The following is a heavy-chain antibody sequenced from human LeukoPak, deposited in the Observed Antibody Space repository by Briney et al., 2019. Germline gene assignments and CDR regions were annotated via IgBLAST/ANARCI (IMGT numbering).Heavy chain of an antibody. Sequence: GGSLRLSCAASGFTFSSYSMNWVRQAPGKGLEWVSSISSSSSYIYYADSVKGRFTISRDNSKNTLYLQMNSLRAEDTAVYYCASVRGSYSSYYFDYWGQGTLVTVSS. CDR1: GFTFSSYS. CDR3: ASVRGSYSSYYFDY. CDR2: ISSSSSYI. D-gene: IGHD1-26*01. V-gene: IGHV3-21*01. J-gene: IGHJ4*02.